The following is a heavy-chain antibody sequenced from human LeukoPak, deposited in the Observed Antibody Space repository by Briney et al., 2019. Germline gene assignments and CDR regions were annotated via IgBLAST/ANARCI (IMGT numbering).Heavy chain of an antibody. J-gene: IGHJ4*02. Sequence: TPSETLSLTCTVSGGSISSYYWSWIRQPAGKGLEWIGRIYTSGSTNYNPSLKSRVTMSVDTSKNQFSLKLSSVTAADTAVYYCGRGGGIVVVVAATFDYWGQGTLVTVSS. CDR1: GGSISSYY. CDR2: IYTSGST. D-gene: IGHD2-15*01. CDR3: GRGGGIVVVVAATFDY. V-gene: IGHV4-4*07.